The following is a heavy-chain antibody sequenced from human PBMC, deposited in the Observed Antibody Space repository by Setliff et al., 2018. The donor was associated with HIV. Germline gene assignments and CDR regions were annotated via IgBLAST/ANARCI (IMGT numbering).Heavy chain of an antibody. D-gene: IGHD4-4*01. V-gene: IGHV4-39*02. J-gene: IGHJ4*02. Sequence: KPSETLSLTCTVSGGSINSSSYYWGWIRQSPGKGLEWIGSVSYSGNTYYNPSLKSRVTVFVDTSKNHFSLKLSSVTAADTAVYYCARRGNYYSTYDPFDYWGQGTLVTVSS. CDR1: GGSINSSSYY. CDR2: VSYSGNT. CDR3: ARRGNYYSTYDPFDY.